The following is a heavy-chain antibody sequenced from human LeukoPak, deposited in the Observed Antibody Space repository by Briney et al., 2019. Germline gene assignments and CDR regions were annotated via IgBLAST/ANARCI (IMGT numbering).Heavy chain of an antibody. J-gene: IGHJ6*03. Sequence: SVKVSCKASGCTFSGYAINWVRQAPGQGLDWMGRIIPIFGRANYAQKFQGRVTNTTDESTSTAYMALSSLRSEDTAVYYCARDGYYDFWSGYPPQDHYYYMDVWGKGTTVTVSS. V-gene: IGHV1-69*05. CDR3: ARDGYYDFWSGYPPQDHYYYMDV. CDR1: GCTFSGYA. CDR2: IIPIFGRA. D-gene: IGHD3-3*01.